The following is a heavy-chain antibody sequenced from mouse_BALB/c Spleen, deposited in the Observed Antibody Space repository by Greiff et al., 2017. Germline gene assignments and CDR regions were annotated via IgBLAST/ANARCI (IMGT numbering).Heavy chain of an antibody. D-gene: IGHD1-1*02. CDR1: GFTFSSYA. V-gene: IGHV5-6-5*01. J-gene: IGHJ2*01. Sequence: EVQLVESGGGLVKPGGSLKLSCAASGFTFSSYAMSWVRQTPEERLEWVASISSGGSTYYPDSVKGRFTISIDNARNILYLQMSSLRSEDTAMYYCARRGGNPYFDYWGQGTTLTVSS. CDR3: ARRGGNPYFDY. CDR2: ISSGGST.